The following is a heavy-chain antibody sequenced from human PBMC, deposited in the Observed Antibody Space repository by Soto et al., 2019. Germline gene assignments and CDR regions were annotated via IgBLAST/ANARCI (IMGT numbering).Heavy chain of an antibody. D-gene: IGHD4-17*01. CDR1: GDSVSKYY. CDR2: IYTTRSP. J-gene: IGHJ5*02. V-gene: IGHV4-4*07. CDR3: ARSPAYGDYANLDT. Sequence: SETLSLTCTVSGDSVSKYYWNWIRQPAGKGLEWIGRIYTTRSPNYNPSLKSRVTMSVDTSKNQFSLKLNLSSVTAADTAVYYCARSPAYGDYANLDTWGQGTLVTVSS.